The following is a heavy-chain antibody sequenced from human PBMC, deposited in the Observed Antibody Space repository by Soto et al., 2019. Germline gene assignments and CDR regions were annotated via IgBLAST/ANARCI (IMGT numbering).Heavy chain of an antibody. CDR3: ARYCNGGACYSGSLDY. Sequence: QVQMVESGGGVVQPGRSLRLSCAASAFTFRSYDMHWVRQAPGKGLEWLTFISYDGSNEYYADSVKGRFAISRDNSENTLYLQMNSLRPEDTAVYYCARYCNGGACYSGSLDYWGQGTLVTVSS. J-gene: IGHJ4*02. D-gene: IGHD2-15*01. CDR1: AFTFRSYD. V-gene: IGHV3-30*09. CDR2: ISYDGSNE.